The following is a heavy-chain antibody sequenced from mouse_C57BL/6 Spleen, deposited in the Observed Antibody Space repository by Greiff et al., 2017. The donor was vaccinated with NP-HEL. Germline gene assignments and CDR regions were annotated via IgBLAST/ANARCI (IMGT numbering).Heavy chain of an antibody. V-gene: IGHV1-26*01. CDR2: INPNNGGT. Sequence: EVQLQQSGPELVKPGASVKISCKASGYTFTDYYMNWVKQSHGKSLEWIGDINPNNGGTSYNQKFKGKATLIVDKSSSTAYMELRSLTSEDSAVYYCAREAGGFAYWGQGTLVTVSA. CDR1: GYTFTDYY. J-gene: IGHJ3*01. CDR3: AREAGGFAY.